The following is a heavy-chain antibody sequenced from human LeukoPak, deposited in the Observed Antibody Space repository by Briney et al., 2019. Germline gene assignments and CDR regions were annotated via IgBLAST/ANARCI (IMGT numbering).Heavy chain of an antibody. J-gene: IGHJ4*02. CDR3: ARPDSYRGYVFDH. Sequence: PSETLSLTCTVSGGSISSATYYWAWIRQPPGKGLDWIGSVYYTGSTTSNPSLKSRVTISVDRAKNQFSLRLSSVTAADTAVYYCARPDSYRGYVFDHWGQGTLVTVSS. CDR2: VYYTGST. D-gene: IGHD3-16*02. CDR1: GGSISSATYY. V-gene: IGHV4-39*07.